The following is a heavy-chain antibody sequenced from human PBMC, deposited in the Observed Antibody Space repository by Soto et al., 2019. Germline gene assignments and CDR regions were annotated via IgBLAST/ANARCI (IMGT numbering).Heavy chain of an antibody. Sequence: ASVKISCKASGYTFTSYYMHWVRQAPGQGLEWMGIINPSGGSTSYAQKLQGRVTMNRDTSTSTVYMELSSLRSEDTAVYYCARVTATDTYYFDYWGREPWSPSPQ. CDR3: ARVTATDTYYFDY. J-gene: IGHJ4*02. V-gene: IGHV1-46*01. CDR2: INPSGGST. D-gene: IGHD5-18*01. CDR1: GYTFTSYY.